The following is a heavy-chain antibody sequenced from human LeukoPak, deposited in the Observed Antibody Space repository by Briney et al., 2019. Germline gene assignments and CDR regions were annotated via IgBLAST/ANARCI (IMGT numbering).Heavy chain of an antibody. CDR1: GYTFTSYD. V-gene: IGHV1-8*01. D-gene: IGHD3-3*01. Sequence: ASVKVSCKASGYTFTSYDINWVRQATGQGLEWMGWMNPNSGNTGYAQKFQGRVTMTRNTFISTAYMELSSLRSEDTAVYYCARVEGYDFWSGYYTPYYYYGMDVWGQGTTVTVSS. J-gene: IGHJ6*02. CDR2: MNPNSGNT. CDR3: ARVEGYDFWSGYYTPYYYYGMDV.